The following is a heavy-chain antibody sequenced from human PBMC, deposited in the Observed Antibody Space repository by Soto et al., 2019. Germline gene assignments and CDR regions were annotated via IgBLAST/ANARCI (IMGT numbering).Heavy chain of an antibody. CDR1: GFSLRTSGMG. J-gene: IGHJ4*02. CDR3: AHRIKSIAVAAYFAY. D-gene: IGHD6-19*01. V-gene: IGHV2-5*02. Sequence: QITLKESGPTLVKPTQTLTLTCTFSGFSLRTSGMGVGWIRQPPGKALEWLALIYWDDDKRYNPSLKSRLTITKDTSKNQVVLTMTNVDPVDTATYYCAHRIKSIAVAAYFAYWGQGTLVTVSS. CDR2: IYWDDDK.